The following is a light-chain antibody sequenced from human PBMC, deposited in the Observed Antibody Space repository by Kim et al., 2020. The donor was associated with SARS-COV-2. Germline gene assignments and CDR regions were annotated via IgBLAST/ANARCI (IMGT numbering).Light chain of an antibody. CDR3: MQTLQTRYT. J-gene: IGKJ2*01. CDR2: LGS. V-gene: IGKV2-28*01. Sequence: DIVITQSPLSLPVTPGEPASISCRSSQSLLHSNGYNYLDWYLQKPGQSPQLLIYLGSNRASGVPDRFSGNGSGTDFTLKISRVEAEDVAIYYCMQTLQTRYTFGQGTKLEI. CDR1: QSLLHSNGYNY.